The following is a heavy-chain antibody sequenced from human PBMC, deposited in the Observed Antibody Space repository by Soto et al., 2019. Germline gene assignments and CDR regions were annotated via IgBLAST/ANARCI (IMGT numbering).Heavy chain of an antibody. CDR3: ARRVAPKD. Sequence: QVQLVESGGGVVQPGRSLRLSCAASGFTFSSYAMHWVRQAPGKGLEWVAVISYDGSNKYYADSVKGRFTISRDNSKNTLYLQMNSLRAEDRAVYYCARRVAPKDWGQGTLVTVSS. CDR1: GFTFSSYA. CDR2: ISYDGSNK. D-gene: IGHD3-3*01. V-gene: IGHV3-30-3*01. J-gene: IGHJ4*02.